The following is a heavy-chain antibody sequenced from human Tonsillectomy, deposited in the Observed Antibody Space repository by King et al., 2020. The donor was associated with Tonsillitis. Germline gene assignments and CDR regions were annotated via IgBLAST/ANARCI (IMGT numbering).Heavy chain of an antibody. Sequence: VQLVESGGGLVQPGGSLRLSCAASGFRFSSYEMNWVRQAPGKGLEWVSYISSSGRTTFYADSVKGRFTISRDNAKNSLYVQMNSLRAEDTAVYYCAGLAATGYYFDYWGQGTLVTVSS. CDR1: GFRFSSYE. V-gene: IGHV3-48*03. J-gene: IGHJ4*02. CDR2: ISSSGRTT. D-gene: IGHD6-13*01. CDR3: AGLAATGYYFDY.